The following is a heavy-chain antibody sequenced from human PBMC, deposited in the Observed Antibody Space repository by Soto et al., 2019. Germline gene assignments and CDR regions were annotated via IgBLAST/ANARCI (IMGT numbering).Heavy chain of an antibody. D-gene: IGHD7-27*01. CDR3: ARDPKTSGGQHWAFNYFAS. Sequence: QVQLVESGGGVVQPGRSLRLSCAASGFSFSISPMHWVRQAPGKGPEWVALISYDGTNKFYADSVKGRFTISRDNSKSTLYLQVDRLRPEVAAVYYCARDPKTSGGQHWAFNYFASWGQGTLVTVSS. J-gene: IGHJ4*02. V-gene: IGHV3-30-3*01. CDR2: ISYDGTNK. CDR1: GFSFSISP.